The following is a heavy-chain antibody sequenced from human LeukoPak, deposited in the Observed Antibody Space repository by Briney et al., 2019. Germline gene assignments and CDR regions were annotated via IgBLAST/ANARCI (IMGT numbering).Heavy chain of an antibody. CDR1: GFTFSTYW. CDR2: IKRDRSEK. J-gene: IGHJ5*02. Sequence: GGSLRLSCAASGFTFSTYWMTWVRQAPGKGLEWVANIKRDRSEKYYVESVKGRFTISRDNAKNSLYLQMSSLRAEDTAVYYCARDQRGYYYDSSGYYFNWFDPWGQGTLVTVSS. V-gene: IGHV3-7*01. D-gene: IGHD3-22*01. CDR3: ARDQRGYYYDSSGYYFNWFDP.